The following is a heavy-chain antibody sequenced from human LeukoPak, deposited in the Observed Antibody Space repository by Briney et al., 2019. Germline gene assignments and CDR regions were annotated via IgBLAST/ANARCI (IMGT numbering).Heavy chain of an antibody. CDR3: ARGSYNWFDP. CDR2: INSDGSST. Sequence: PGGSLRLSCAASGFTVSSNYMSWVRQAPGKGLVWVSRINSDGSSTSYADSVKGRFTISRDNAKNTVYLQMNSLRAEDTAVYYCARGSYNWFDPWGQGTLVTVSS. V-gene: IGHV3-74*01. CDR1: GFTVSSNY. J-gene: IGHJ5*02.